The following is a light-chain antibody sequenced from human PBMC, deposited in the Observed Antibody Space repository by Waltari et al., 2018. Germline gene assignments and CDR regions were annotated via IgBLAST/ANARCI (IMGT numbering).Light chain of an antibody. J-gene: IGLJ3*02. CDR3: AVWDDSLSGPV. CDR2: RNN. V-gene: IGLV1-47*01. CDR1: SSNIGSNY. Sequence: QSVLTQPPSTSGAPGQRVAISCSGSSSNIGSNYVYWYQQLPGTAPQLLYYRNNQRPSGVPDRFSGSKSGTSASLAISGLRSEDESDYYCAVWDDSLSGPVLGGGTKLTVL.